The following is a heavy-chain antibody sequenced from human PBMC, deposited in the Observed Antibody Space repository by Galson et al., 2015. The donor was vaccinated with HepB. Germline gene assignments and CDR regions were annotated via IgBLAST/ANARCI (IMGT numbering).Heavy chain of an antibody. CDR2: IDPSDSDT. Sequence: QSGAEVKKPGESLRISCKGSGYSFTNYWTSWVRQMPGKGLEWMGRIDPSDSDTNYSPSFQGHVTISADKSISTAYLQWSSLKASDTAMYYCASGPLSGNWNHNAGYWGQGTLVTVSS. J-gene: IGHJ4*02. V-gene: IGHV5-10-1*01. CDR3: ASGPLSGNWNHNAGY. D-gene: IGHD1-14*01. CDR1: GYSFTNYW.